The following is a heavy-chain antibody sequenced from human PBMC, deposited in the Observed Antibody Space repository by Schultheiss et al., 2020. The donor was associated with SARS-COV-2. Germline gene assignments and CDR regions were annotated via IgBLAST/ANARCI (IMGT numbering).Heavy chain of an antibody. Sequence: GGSLRLSCAASGFTFSSYAMSWVRQAPGKGLEWVSYISSSGSTIYYADSVKGRFTISRDNSKNTLYLQMNSLRAEDTAVYYCARDSGVGATRPNAFDIWGQGTMVTVSS. CDR3: ARDSGVGATRPNAFDI. CDR1: GFTFSSYA. CDR2: ISSSGSTI. V-gene: IGHV3-48*01. D-gene: IGHD1-26*01. J-gene: IGHJ3*02.